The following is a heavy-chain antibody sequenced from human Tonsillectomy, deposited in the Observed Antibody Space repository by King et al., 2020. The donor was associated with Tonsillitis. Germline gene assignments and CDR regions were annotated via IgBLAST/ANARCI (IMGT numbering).Heavy chain of an antibody. D-gene: IGHD6-6*01. CDR3: ARARVIARPYYYYGMDV. CDR2: LIPIFGTP. V-gene: IGHV1-69*01. J-gene: IGHJ6*02. Sequence: QLVQSGAEVKKPGSSVKVSCKASGGTFTTYGISWVRQAPGQGLEWMGGLIPIFGTPNYAQKFQGRVTITADEPTTTAYMELTSLRSEDTAVYYCARARVIARPYYYYGMDVWGQGTAVTVSS. CDR1: GGTFTTYG.